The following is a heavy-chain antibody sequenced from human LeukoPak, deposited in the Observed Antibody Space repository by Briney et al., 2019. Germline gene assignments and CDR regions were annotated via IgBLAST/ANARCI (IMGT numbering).Heavy chain of an antibody. CDR2: IYYSGST. CDR3: SGHSSSWFYWFDP. CDR1: GGSISSYY. D-gene: IGHD6-13*01. Sequence: PSETLSLTCTVSGGSISSYYWSWIRQPPGKGLKWIGYIYYSGSTNYNPSLKSRVTISVDTSKNQFSLKLSSLTAADTAVYYCSGHSSSWFYWFDPWGQGTLVTVSS. J-gene: IGHJ5*02. V-gene: IGHV4-59*08.